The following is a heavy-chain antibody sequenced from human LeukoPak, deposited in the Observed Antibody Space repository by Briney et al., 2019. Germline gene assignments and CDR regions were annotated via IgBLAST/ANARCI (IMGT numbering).Heavy chain of an antibody. Sequence: GGSLRLSCAASGFTFSSYGMHWVRQAPGKGLEWVAVISYDGSNKYYADSVKGRFTISRDNSKNTLYLQMNSLRAEDTAVYYCAREDCSGGSCYSDLNASDIWGQGTMVTVSS. CDR2: ISYDGSNK. J-gene: IGHJ3*02. CDR1: GFTFSSYG. V-gene: IGHV3-30*03. CDR3: AREDCSGGSCYSDLNASDI. D-gene: IGHD2-15*01.